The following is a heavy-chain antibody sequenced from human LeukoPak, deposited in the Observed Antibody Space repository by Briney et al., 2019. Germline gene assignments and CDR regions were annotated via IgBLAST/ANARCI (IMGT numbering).Heavy chain of an antibody. CDR3: AREQIVGATIRFDY. Sequence: PGGSLRLSCAASGFTFSSYAMHWVRQAPGQGLEWMGWINPNSGGTNYAQKFQGRVTMTRDTSISTAYMELSRLRSDDTAVYYCAREQIVGATIRFDYWGQGTLVTASS. D-gene: IGHD1-26*01. CDR1: GFTFSSYA. V-gene: IGHV1-2*02. J-gene: IGHJ4*02. CDR2: INPNSGGT.